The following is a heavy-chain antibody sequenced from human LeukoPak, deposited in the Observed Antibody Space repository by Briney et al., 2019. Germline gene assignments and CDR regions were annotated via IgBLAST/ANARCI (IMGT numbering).Heavy chain of an antibody. D-gene: IGHD2-8*01. Sequence: ASVKVSCKASGYTFIDYYIHWVRQAPGQGPEWLGWINPLNGDTHYVERFQGRVTMTRVTSISTACMEVSGLTSDDTAIYFCARDRITKTRGDYGMDVWGQGTTVTVSS. V-gene: IGHV1-2*02. CDR1: GYTFIDYY. CDR3: ARDRITKTRGDYGMDV. CDR2: INPLNGDT. J-gene: IGHJ6*02.